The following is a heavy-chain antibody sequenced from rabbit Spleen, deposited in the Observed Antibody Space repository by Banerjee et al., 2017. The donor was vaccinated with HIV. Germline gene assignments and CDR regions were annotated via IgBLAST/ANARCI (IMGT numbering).Heavy chain of an antibody. J-gene: IGHJ6*01. CDR2: IDTGSSGFT. CDR3: ARDTSSSFSSYGMDL. CDR1: GFSFSGTYY. V-gene: IGHV1S40*01. D-gene: IGHD1-1*01. Sequence: QSLEESGGDLVKPGASLTLTCTASGFSFSGTYYMCWVRQAPGKGLEWIACIDTGSSGFTYFATWAKGRFTCSKTSSTTVTLQMTRLTAADTATYFCARDTSSSFSSYGMDLWGPGTLVTVS.